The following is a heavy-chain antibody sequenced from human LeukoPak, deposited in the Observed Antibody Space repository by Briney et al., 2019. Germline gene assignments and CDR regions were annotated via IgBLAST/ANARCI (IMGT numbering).Heavy chain of an antibody. CDR1: GYTFTDYC. Sequence: ASVKVSCKASGYTFTDYCLHWVRQAPGQGLEWVGWIKPNSGDTKYAQRFQGRVTVTRDTSISTAYMEVSSLTSDDTAVYYCARSRGATVRDLGAFDIWGQGTMVTFSS. V-gene: IGHV1-2*02. CDR2: IKPNSGDT. D-gene: IGHD4-17*01. CDR3: ARSRGATVRDLGAFDI. J-gene: IGHJ3*02.